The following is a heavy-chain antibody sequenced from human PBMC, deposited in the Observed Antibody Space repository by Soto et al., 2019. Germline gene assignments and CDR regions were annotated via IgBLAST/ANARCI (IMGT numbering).Heavy chain of an antibody. CDR2: ISGSGGST. D-gene: IGHD3-3*01. V-gene: IGHV3-23*01. CDR3: AKDRYYDFWSGYYTGNWFDP. J-gene: IGHJ5*02. CDR1: GFTFSSYA. Sequence: GGSLRLSCAASGFTFSSYAMSWVRQAPGKGLEWVSAISGSGGSTYYADSVKGRFTISRDNSKNTLYLQVNSLRAEDTAVYYCAKDRYYDFWSGYYTGNWFDPWGQGTLVTVSS.